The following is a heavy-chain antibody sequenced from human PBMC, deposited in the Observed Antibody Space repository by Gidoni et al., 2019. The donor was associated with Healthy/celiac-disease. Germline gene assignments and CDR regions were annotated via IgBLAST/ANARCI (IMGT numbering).Heavy chain of an antibody. V-gene: IGHV3-9*01. D-gene: IGHD4-4*01. J-gene: IGHJ4*02. CDR1: GFTFDDYA. CDR2: ISWNSCSI. Sequence: EVQLVESGGGLVQPGRSLRLSCAASGFTFDDYAMHWVQQAPGKGREWVSGISWNSCSIGYADSVKGRFTISRDNAKNSLYLQMNSLRAEDTALYYCAKSSWTVTTVTLFDYWGQGTLVTVSS. CDR3: AKSSWTVTTVTLFDY.